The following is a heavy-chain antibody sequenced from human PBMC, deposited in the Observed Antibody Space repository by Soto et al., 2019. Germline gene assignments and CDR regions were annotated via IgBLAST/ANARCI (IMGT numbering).Heavy chain of an antibody. CDR2: ISASNGNR. J-gene: IGHJ4*02. D-gene: IGHD2-2*01. CDR1: GYDFSSYG. Sequence: QVQLVQSGAEVKKPGASVKVSCKASGYDFSSYGISWVRQAPGQGLEWMGWISASNGNRDYAQQFQGRVTMTSDTSRTTAYMELRSLRSDDTAVYYCVIDPQRNVYWGQGTLVNVSS. CDR3: VIDPQRNVY. V-gene: IGHV1-18*04.